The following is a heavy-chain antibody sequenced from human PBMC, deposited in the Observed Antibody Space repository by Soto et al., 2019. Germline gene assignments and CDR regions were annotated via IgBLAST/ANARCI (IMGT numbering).Heavy chain of an antibody. V-gene: IGHV3-23*01. CDR3: AKDHADFWSGYVNWFDP. D-gene: IGHD3-3*01. CDR1: GFTFSSYA. CDR2: ISGSGGST. J-gene: IGHJ5*02. Sequence: GGSLRLSCAASGFTFSSYAMSWVRQAPGKGLEWVSAISGSGGSTYYADSVKGRFTISRDNSKNTLYLQMNSLRAEDTAVYYCAKDHADFWSGYVNWFDPWGKGTLVTVPS.